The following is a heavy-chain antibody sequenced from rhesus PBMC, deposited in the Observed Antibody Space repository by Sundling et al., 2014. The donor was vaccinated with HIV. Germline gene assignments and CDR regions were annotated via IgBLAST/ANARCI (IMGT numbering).Heavy chain of an antibody. J-gene: IGHJ4*01. CDR1: GGSISSSNW. Sequence: QVQLQESGPAVVKPSETLSLTCAVSGGSISSSNWWSWIRQSPGKGLEWIGDIYGTGGSTYYNPSLKSRVTISKDTSTNQISLKLASVTAADTAVYFCARRLRYFDYWGQGVLVIASA. V-gene: IGHV4-93*01. CDR2: IYGTGGST. CDR3: ARRLRYFDY.